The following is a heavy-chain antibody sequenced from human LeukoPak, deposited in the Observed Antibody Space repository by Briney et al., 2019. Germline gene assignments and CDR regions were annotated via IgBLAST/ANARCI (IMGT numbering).Heavy chain of an antibody. D-gene: IGHD3-22*01. CDR3: ARESSGYFY. CDR1: GFTFSSYG. Sequence: GGSLRLSCAASGFTFSSYGMSWVRQAPGKGLEWVSAISGSGGSTYYADSVKGRFTISRDNAKNSLFLQMNSLRAEDTAVYYCARESSGYFYWGQGTLVTVSS. J-gene: IGHJ4*02. V-gene: IGHV3-23*01. CDR2: ISGSGGST.